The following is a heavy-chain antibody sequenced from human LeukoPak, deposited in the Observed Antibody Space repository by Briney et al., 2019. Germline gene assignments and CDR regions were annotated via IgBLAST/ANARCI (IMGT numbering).Heavy chain of an antibody. Sequence: GASVKVSCKASGYTFTSYAMNWVRQAPGQGLEWMGWINPNSGNTGYAQKFQGRVTMTRNTSISTAYMELSSLKSEDTAVYYCARALRYCSTTSCQYYFDYWGQGTLVTVSS. CDR1: GYTFTSYA. CDR2: INPNSGNT. CDR3: ARALRYCSTTSCQYYFDY. J-gene: IGHJ4*02. D-gene: IGHD2-2*01. V-gene: IGHV1-8*02.